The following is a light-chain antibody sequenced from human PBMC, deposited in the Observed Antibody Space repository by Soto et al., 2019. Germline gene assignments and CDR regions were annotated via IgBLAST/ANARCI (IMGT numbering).Light chain of an antibody. V-gene: IGKV3-20*01. CDR1: QSVSSSY. J-gene: IGKJ3*01. CDR2: GAS. CDR3: QQYGSSPIFT. Sequence: EIVLTQSPGTLSLSPGERATLSCRASQSVSSSYLAWYQQTPGQAPRLLIYGASSKATGIPDRFSGSGSGTDFTLTISRLEPEDFAVYYCQQYGSSPIFTFGAGIKVDVK.